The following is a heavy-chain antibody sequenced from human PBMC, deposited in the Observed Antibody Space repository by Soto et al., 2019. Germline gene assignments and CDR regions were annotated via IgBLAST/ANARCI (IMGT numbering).Heavy chain of an antibody. CDR2: ISYDGSNK. CDR3: AKSDYDYIWGSYRFDY. J-gene: IGHJ4*02. Sequence: GGSLRLSCAASGFTFSSYGMHWVRQAPGKGLEWVAVISYDGSNKHYADSVKGRFTISRDNSKNTLYLQMNSLRAEDTAVYYCAKSDYDYIWGSYRFDYWGQGTLVTVSS. CDR1: GFTFSSYG. D-gene: IGHD3-16*02. V-gene: IGHV3-30*18.